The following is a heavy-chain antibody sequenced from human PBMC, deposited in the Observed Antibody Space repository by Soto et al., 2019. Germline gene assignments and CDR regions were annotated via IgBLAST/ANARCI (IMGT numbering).Heavy chain of an antibody. D-gene: IGHD2-15*01. CDR1: GFTFSSYA. V-gene: IGHV3-23*01. CDR2: IRGSGGST. CDR3: AKVQGYCSGGSCYSFDY. J-gene: IGHJ4*02. Sequence: EVQLLESGGGLVQPGGSLRLSCAASGFTFSSYAMSWVRQAPGKGLEWVSAIRGSGGSTYYADSVKGRFTISRDNSKNSLYLQMNRVRAEDTAVYYCAKVQGYCSGGSCYSFDYWGQGTLVTVSS.